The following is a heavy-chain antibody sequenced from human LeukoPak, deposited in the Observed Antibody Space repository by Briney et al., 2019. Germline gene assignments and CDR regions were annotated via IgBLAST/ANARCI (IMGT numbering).Heavy chain of an antibody. J-gene: IGHJ6*03. D-gene: IGHD3-3*01. Sequence: SETLSLTCAVYGGSFSGYYWSWIRQPPGKGLEWIGEINHSGSTNYNPSLKSRVTISVDTSKNQFSLKLSSVTAADTAVYYCARVVSGPEWLSHNYYYYYYMDVWGKGTTVTVSS. CDR1: GGSFSGYY. V-gene: IGHV4-34*01. CDR3: ARVVSGPEWLSHNYYYYYYMDV. CDR2: INHSGST.